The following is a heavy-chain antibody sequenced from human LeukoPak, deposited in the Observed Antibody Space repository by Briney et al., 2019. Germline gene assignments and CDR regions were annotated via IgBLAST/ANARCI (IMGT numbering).Heavy chain of an antibody. V-gene: IGHV3-53*01. D-gene: IGHD3-10*01. CDR2: IYSGGST. Sequence: GGSLRLSCVASGFTVSSNYMSWVRQAPGKGLEWVSVIYSGGSTYYADSVKGRFTITRDNSKNTLYLQMNSLRAEDTAVYYCASGSGSYRTPYYYMDVWGTGTTVTVSS. CDR1: GFTVSSNY. J-gene: IGHJ6*03. CDR3: ASGSGSYRTPYYYMDV.